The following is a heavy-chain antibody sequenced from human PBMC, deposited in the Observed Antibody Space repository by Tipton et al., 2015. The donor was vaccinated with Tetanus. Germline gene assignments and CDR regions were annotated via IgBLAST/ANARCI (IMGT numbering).Heavy chain of an antibody. D-gene: IGHD2-15*01. CDR2: LWFDGGDE. CDR1: GFTFRSYG. Sequence: SLRLSCAASGFTFRSYGMHWVRQAPGKGLEWVAVLWFDGGDEYYADSVKGRFTISRDNFKNTVYLQMNSLRAEDTAVYYCARELDCSGGGCYSYGLDVWGQGTTVTVSS. CDR3: ARELDCSGGGCYSYGLDV. J-gene: IGHJ6*02. V-gene: IGHV3-33*01.